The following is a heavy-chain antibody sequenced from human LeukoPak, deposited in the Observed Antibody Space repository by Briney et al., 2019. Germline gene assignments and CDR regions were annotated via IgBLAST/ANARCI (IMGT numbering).Heavy chain of an antibody. V-gene: IGHV1-8*01. Sequence: ALGRVCCKASGYTFTSYAINWVPRATGQGLEWRGWMKPNSGNTGYAQKFQRRVTMTRNTAISTTYMELSSLRSEDPAVYYCARSQRAYSGSYPLCYWGQGTLVTASS. D-gene: IGHD1-26*01. CDR3: ARSQRAYSGSYPLCY. CDR1: GYTFTSYA. CDR2: MKPNSGNT. J-gene: IGHJ4*02.